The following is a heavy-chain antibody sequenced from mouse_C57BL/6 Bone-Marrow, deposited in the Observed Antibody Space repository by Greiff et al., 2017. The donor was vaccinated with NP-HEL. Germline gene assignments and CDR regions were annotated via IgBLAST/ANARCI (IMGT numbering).Heavy chain of an antibody. V-gene: IGHV1-26*01. Sequence: VQLQQSGPELVKPGASVKISCKASGYTFTDYYMNWVKQSHGKSLEWIGDINPNNGGTSYNQKFKGKATLTVDKSSSTAYMELRSLTSEDSAVYYCARDSGPYYFDYWGQGTTLTVSS. J-gene: IGHJ2*01. CDR1: GYTFTDYY. CDR2: INPNNGGT. D-gene: IGHD3-2*02. CDR3: ARDSGPYYFDY.